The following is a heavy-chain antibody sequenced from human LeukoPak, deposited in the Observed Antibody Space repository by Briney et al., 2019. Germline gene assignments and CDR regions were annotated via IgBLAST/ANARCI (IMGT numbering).Heavy chain of an antibody. J-gene: IGHJ4*02. CDR3: ARTGHYYGSGSYYPRGFYFDY. Sequence: SETLSLTCTVSGGSISSSSSYWGWIRQPPGKGLEWIGSIYYSGSTYYNPSLKSRVTISVDTSKNQFSLKLSSVTAADTAVYYCARTGHYYGSGSYYPRGFYFDYWGQGTLVTVSS. D-gene: IGHD3-10*01. CDR2: IYYSGST. V-gene: IGHV4-39*01. CDR1: GGSISSSSSY.